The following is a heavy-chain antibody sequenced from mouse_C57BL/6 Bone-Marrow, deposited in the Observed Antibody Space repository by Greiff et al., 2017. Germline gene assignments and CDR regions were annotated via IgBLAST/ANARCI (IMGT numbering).Heavy chain of an antibody. J-gene: IGHJ3*01. Sequence: EVKVVESGGGLVQPKGSLKLSCAASGFTFNTYAMHWVRQAPGKGLEWVARIRSKSSNYATYYADSVKDRFTISRDDAQSMLYLQMNNLKTEDTAMYYGVRGDDYLAWFAYWGQGTLVTVSA. CDR2: IRSKSSNYAT. V-gene: IGHV10-3*01. CDR3: VRGDDYLAWFAY. CDR1: GFTFNTYA. D-gene: IGHD2-4*01.